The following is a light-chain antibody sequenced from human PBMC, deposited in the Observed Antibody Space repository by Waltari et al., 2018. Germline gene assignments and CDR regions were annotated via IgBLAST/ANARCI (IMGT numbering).Light chain of an antibody. J-gene: IGLJ2*01. V-gene: IGLV2-14*03. Sequence: QSALTQPASVSGSPGQSITISCTATSSDVGGSNFVSWYQHHPGKAPKLMIYDVSKRPSGVSNRFSGSKSGNTASLTISGLQAEDESDYYCSSHTSSSTVVFGGGTKLTVL. CDR2: DVS. CDR1: SSDVGGSNF. CDR3: SSHTSSSTVV.